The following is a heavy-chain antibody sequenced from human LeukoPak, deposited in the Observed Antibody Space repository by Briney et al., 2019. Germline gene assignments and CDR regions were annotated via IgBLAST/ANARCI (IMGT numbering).Heavy chain of an antibody. J-gene: IGHJ4*02. Sequence: ASVKVSSKASGYTFTSYGISWVRQAPGQGLEWMGWISAYNGNTNHAQKLQGRVTMTTDTSTSTAYMELRSLRSDDTAVYYCARNGGRYCSGGSCYKNFDYWGQGTLVTVSS. D-gene: IGHD2-15*01. CDR3: ARNGGRYCSGGSCYKNFDY. CDR1: GYTFTSYG. V-gene: IGHV1-18*01. CDR2: ISAYNGNT.